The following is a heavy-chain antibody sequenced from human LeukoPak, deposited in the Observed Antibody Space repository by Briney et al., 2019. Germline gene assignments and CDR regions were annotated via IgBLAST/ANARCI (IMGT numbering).Heavy chain of an antibody. CDR2: INPNSGGT. D-gene: IGHD6-13*01. V-gene: IGHV1-2*06. CDR3: ARQKGGSSFHNLDY. J-gene: IGHJ4*02. CDR1: GYTFTGYY. Sequence: ASVKVSCKASGYTFTGYYMHWVRQAPGRGLEWMGRINPNSGGTNYAQKFQGRVTMTRDTSISTAYMELSRLRSDDTAVYYCARQKGGSSFHNLDYWGQGTLVTVSS.